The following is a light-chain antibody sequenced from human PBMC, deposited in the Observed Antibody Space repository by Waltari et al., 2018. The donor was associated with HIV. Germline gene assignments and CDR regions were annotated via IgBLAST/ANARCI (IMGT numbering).Light chain of an antibody. V-gene: IGKV1-9*01. Sequence: DIQLTQSPSFLSASVGDRVTITCRASQGINSYLAWYQQKPGTAPKRLIYGASTLQGGVPSRFSGSGSGTEFTLTISSLQPEDFATYYCQQINSYPYTFGQGTKLEIK. CDR3: QQINSYPYT. CDR1: QGINSY. CDR2: GAS. J-gene: IGKJ2*01.